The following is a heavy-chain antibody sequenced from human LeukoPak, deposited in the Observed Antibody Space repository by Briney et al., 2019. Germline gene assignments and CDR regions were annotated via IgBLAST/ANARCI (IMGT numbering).Heavy chain of an antibody. V-gene: IGHV4-34*01. Sequence: PSETLSLTCAVYGGSSSGYYWSWIRQSPGKGLEWIGEINHSGSTNYNPSLESRVTISVDTSKNQFSLKLSSVTAADTAVYYCARGSFWSGYGSPLHHYYMDVWGKGTTVTVSS. CDR3: ARGSFWSGYGSPLHHYYMDV. J-gene: IGHJ6*03. CDR1: GGSSSGYY. CDR2: INHSGST. D-gene: IGHD3-3*01.